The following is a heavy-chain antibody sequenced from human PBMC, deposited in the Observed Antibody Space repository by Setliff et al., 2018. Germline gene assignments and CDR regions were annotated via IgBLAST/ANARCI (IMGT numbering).Heavy chain of an antibody. CDR3: ARVSMVIAIRNAFDI. J-gene: IGHJ3*02. CDR2: VYYSGST. D-gene: IGHD2-21*01. CDR1: GGSISSGGYY. Sequence: SETLSLTCTVSGGSISSGGYYWSWIRQHPGKGLEWIGYVYYSGSTYYNPSLKSRVTISVDTSKNQFSLKLSSVTAADTAVYYCARVSMVIAIRNAFDIWGQGTMVTVSS. V-gene: IGHV4-31*03.